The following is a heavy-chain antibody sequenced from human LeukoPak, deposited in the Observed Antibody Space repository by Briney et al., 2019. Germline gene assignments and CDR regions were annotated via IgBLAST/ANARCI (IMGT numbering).Heavy chain of an antibody. J-gene: IGHJ6*02. CDR2: IHYSGKA. Sequence: KSSETLSHTCTVSGGSISGHYWTWIRQPPGKGLEWIGQIHYSGKADYNPSLKTRIDISVDMSKNQMSLKVNSVTAADTAVYYCARFGVDYDMDVWGQGTAVTVS. V-gene: IGHV4-59*11. CDR3: ARFGVDYDMDV. CDR1: GGSISGHY. D-gene: IGHD3-16*01.